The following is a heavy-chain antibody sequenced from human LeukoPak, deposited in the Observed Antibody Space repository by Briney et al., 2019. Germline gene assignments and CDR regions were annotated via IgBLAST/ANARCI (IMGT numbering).Heavy chain of an antibody. J-gene: IGHJ4*02. V-gene: IGHV1-46*01. CDR2: INPSGGTT. CDR1: GYTFTTYY. CDR3: ARGRPGSGWSFDY. Sequence: GASVNVSCETSGYTFTTYYMHWVRQAPGQGLEWMGIINPSGGTTNYAQKFQGRVTMTRGTSTTTLYMELSSLRSEDTAVYYCARGRPGSGWSFDYWGQGTLVTVSS. D-gene: IGHD6-19*01.